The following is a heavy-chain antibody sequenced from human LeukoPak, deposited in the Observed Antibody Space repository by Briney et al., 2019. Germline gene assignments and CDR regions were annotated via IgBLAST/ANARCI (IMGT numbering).Heavy chain of an antibody. J-gene: IGHJ4*02. CDR3: AKDLGSGDIVVVVAATFDY. CDR2: IRYDGNTK. CDR1: GFAFSGYG. D-gene: IGHD2-15*01. Sequence: GGSLRLSCAASGFAFSGYGIHWARQAPGKGLEWVTFIRYDGNTKYYADSVKGRFSISRDNSRNTVYLQMNSLRAEDTAVYYCAKDLGSGDIVVVVAATFDYWGQGTLATVSS. V-gene: IGHV3-30*02.